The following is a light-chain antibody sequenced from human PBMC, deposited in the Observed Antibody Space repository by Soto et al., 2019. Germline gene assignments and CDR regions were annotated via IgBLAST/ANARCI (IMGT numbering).Light chain of an antibody. CDR1: QYINTR. V-gene: IGKV3-11*01. CDR3: QQHSHWPPWT. J-gene: IGKJ1*01. CDR2: QTS. Sequence: IRLTQSQDTLSFSPVERAHLSCRASQYINTRLAWYQHRPGQAPRLLIYQTSIRAAGIPARFSGSGSGTDFTLTISNLEPEDFAVYYCQQHSHWPPWTFGQGTKGDIK.